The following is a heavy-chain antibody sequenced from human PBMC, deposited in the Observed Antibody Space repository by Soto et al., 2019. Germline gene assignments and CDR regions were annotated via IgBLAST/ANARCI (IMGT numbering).Heavy chain of an antibody. V-gene: IGHV4-31*03. Sequence: QVQLQESGPGLVKPSQTLSLTCTVSGGSISSGGYYWSWIRQHPGKGLEWIGYIYYSGSTYYNPSLKSRVTISVDTSKNQFSLKLSSVTAADTAVYYCARYSSGGSCYSGAFDIWGQGTMVTVSS. CDR3: ARYSSGGSCYSGAFDI. D-gene: IGHD2-15*01. CDR1: GGSISSGGYY. J-gene: IGHJ3*02. CDR2: IYYSGST.